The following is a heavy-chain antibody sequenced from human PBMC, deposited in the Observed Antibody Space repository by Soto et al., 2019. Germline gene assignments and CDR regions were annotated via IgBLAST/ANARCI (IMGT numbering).Heavy chain of an antibody. J-gene: IGHJ6*03. CDR2: IWYDGSNK. D-gene: IGHD2-15*01. CDR3: ARDRGEYCSGGSCSSYYYYYYMDV. V-gene: IGHV3-33*01. Sequence: GGSLRLSCAASGFTFSSYGMHWVRQAPGKGLEWVAVIWYDGSNKYYADSVKGRFTISRDNSKNTLYLQMNSLRAEDTAVYYCARDRGEYCSGGSCSSYYYYYYMDVWGKGTTVTVSS. CDR1: GFTFSSYG.